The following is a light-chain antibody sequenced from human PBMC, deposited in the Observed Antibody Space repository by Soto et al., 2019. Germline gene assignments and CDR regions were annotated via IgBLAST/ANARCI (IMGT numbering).Light chain of an antibody. CDR1: SSDVGGYNY. CDR3: SSYTTSSTLVV. Sequence: QSALTQPASVSGSPGQSITISCTGTSSDVGGYNYVSWYQQHPGKAPKLMIYDVSNRPSGVSNRFSGSKSGNTASLTISGLQAEDEADYYCSSYTTSSTLVVFGGRTKVTV. CDR2: DVS. J-gene: IGLJ2*01. V-gene: IGLV2-14*01.